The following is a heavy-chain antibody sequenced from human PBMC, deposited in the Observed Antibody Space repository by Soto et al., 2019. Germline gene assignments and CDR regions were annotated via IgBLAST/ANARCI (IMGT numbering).Heavy chain of an antibody. CDR1: GGSISSSNW. CDR3: ARVRALTGTTAYYGMDV. CDR2: IYHSGST. D-gene: IGHD1-7*01. J-gene: IGHJ6*02. Sequence: SETLSLTCAVSGGSISSSNWWSWVRQPPGKGLEWIGEIYHSGSTNYNPSLKSRVTISVDKSKNQFSLKLSSVTAADTAVYYCARVRALTGTTAYYGMDVWGQGTTVTVSS. V-gene: IGHV4-4*02.